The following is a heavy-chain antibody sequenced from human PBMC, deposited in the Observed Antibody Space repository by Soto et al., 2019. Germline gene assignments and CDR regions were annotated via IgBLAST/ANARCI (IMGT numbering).Heavy chain of an antibody. CDR2: ISSSGSTI. J-gene: IGHJ4*02. CDR3: ARGRGWYGGDEYYFDY. V-gene: IGHV3-48*03. CDR1: GFTFSSYE. D-gene: IGHD1-26*01. Sequence: PGGSLRLSCAASGFTFSSYEMNWVRQAPGKGLEWVSYISSSGSTIYHADSVKGRFTISRDNAKNSLYLQMNSLRAEDTAVYYCARGRGWYGGDEYYFDYWGQGTLVTVSS.